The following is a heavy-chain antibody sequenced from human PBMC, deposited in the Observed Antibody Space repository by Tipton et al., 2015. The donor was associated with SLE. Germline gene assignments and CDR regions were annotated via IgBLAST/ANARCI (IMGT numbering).Heavy chain of an antibody. CDR1: GGSISSGSYY. CDR2: IYTSGST. CDR3: ARAPLMGKVYYFDY. V-gene: IGHV4-61*02. Sequence: LRLSCTVSGGSISSGSYYWSWIRQPAGKGLEWIGRIYTSGSTNYNPSLKSRVTISVDKSKNQFSLKLSSVTAADTAVYYCARAPLMGKVYYFDYWGQGTLVTVSS. J-gene: IGHJ4*02. D-gene: IGHD3-16*01.